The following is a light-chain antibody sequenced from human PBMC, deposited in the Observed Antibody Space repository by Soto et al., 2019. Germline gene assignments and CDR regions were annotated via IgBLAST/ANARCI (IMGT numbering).Light chain of an antibody. J-gene: IGKJ4*01. V-gene: IGKV3-15*01. CDR2: GAS. CDR3: QQYNNWLT. Sequence: EVGMTQSPATLSVFPGERVTHSCRASESVGSNLAWYQQKPGQAPRLLIYGASTRATGVPARFSGSGSGTEFTLTISSLQSEDFALYYCQQYNNWLTFGGGTKVEIE. CDR1: ESVGSN.